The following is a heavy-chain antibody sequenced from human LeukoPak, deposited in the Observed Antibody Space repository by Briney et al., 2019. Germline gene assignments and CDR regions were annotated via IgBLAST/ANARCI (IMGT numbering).Heavy chain of an antibody. CDR2: ISYDGNNE. CDR1: GFSFSRYG. Sequence: GRSLRLSCAASGFSFSRYGMHWVRHAPGKGLEWVAVISYDGNNEYYADSVKGRFTISRDNSKNSLYLQMNSLRAEDTAVYYCARGLSGYALRSWGQGTLVTAPS. CDR3: ARGLSGYALRS. J-gene: IGHJ5*02. V-gene: IGHV3-30*03. D-gene: IGHD5-12*01.